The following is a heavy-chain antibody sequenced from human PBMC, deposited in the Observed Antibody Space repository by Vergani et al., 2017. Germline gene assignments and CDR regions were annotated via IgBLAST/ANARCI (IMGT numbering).Heavy chain of an antibody. Sequence: EVQLVQSGAEVKKPGESLKISCKGSGYSFTSYWIGWVRQMPGKGLEWMGIIYPGDSDTRYSPSFQGQVTISADKSISTAYLQWSSLKASDTAMYYCARGEXGKGYYYDSSGYYLQNYWGQGTTVTVSS. J-gene: IGHJ6*02. V-gene: IGHV5-51*01. CDR1: GYSFTSYW. D-gene: IGHD3-22*01. CDR2: IYPGDSDT. CDR3: ARGEXGKGYYYDSSGYYLQNY.